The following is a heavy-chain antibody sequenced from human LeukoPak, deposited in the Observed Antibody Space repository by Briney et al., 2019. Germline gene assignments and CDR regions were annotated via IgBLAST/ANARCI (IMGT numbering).Heavy chain of an antibody. J-gene: IGHJ4*02. V-gene: IGHV3-66*01. Sequence: GGSLRLSCAASGFTVSSNYMSWVRQAPGKGLEWVSVIYSGGRTYYADSVKGRFTISRDNSKNTLYLQMNSLRAEDTAVYYCGRESNSGYYLSYWGQGTLVTVSS. CDR3: GRESNSGYYLSY. CDR2: IYSGGRT. CDR1: GFTVSSNY. D-gene: IGHD3-22*01.